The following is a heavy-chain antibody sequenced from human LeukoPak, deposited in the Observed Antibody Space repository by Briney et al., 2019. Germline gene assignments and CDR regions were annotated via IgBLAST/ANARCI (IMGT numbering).Heavy chain of an antibody. CDR2: IYYSGST. J-gene: IGHJ6*03. CDR1: GGSISSSSYY. D-gene: IGHD6-19*01. V-gene: IGHV4-39*07. CDR3: ARDQWLVLRSYMDV. Sequence: SETLSLTCTVSGGSISSSSYYWGWIRQPPGKGLEWIGSIYYSGSTYYNPSLKSRVTISVDTSKNQFSLKLSSVTAADTAVYYCARDQWLVLRSYMDVWGKGTTVTISS.